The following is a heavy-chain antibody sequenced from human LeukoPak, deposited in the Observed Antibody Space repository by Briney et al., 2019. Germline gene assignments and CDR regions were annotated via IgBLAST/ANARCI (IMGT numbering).Heavy chain of an antibody. V-gene: IGHV1-46*01. J-gene: IGHJ4*02. CDR2: INPSGGST. CDR3: ARERFTGSSWQLYYFDY. CDR1: GYTFTSYY. D-gene: IGHD6-13*01. Sequence: GASVKVSCKASGYTFTSYYMHWVRQAPGQGLEWMGIINPSGGSTSYAQKFQGRVTMTRDMSTSTVYMELSSLRSEDTAVYYCARERFTGSSWQLYYFDYWGQGTLVTVSS.